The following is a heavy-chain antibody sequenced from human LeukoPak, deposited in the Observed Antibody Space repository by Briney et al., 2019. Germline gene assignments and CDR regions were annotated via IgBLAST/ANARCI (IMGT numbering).Heavy chain of an antibody. CDR1: GYSISSGYY. D-gene: IGHD6-6*01. V-gene: IGHV4-38-2*01. CDR2: IYHSGST. Sequence: SETLSLTCVVSGYSISSGYYWGWIRQPPGKGLEWIGSIYHSGSTYYNPSLKSRVTMSVGTSKNQFSLKLSSVTAADTAVYYCARGVYSSSFRVSLNWFDPWGQGTLVTVSS. CDR3: ARGVYSSSFRVSLNWFDP. J-gene: IGHJ5*02.